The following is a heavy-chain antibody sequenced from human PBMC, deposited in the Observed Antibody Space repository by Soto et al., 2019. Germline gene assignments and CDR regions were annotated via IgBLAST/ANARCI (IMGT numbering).Heavy chain of an antibody. CDR1: GFTFSSYR. CDR3: ARLGVFGVVIIPFDY. CDR2: IKQDGSEK. V-gene: IGHV3-7*01. D-gene: IGHD3-3*01. Sequence: EVQLVESGGGLVQPGGSLRLSCAASGFTFSSYRMSWVRQAPGKGLEWVANIKQDGSEKYYVDSVKGRFTISRDNAKNSLYLQMNSLRAEDTAVYYCARLGVFGVVIIPFDYWGQGTLVTVSS. J-gene: IGHJ4*02.